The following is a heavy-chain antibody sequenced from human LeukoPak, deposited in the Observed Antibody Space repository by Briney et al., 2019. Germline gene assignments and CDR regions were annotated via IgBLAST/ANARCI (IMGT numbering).Heavy chain of an antibody. V-gene: IGHV3-11*01. CDR3: ARGRNVGKNRSGMDV. Sequence: GGSLRLSCAASGFTFSDYYMSWIRQAPGKGLEWVSYISSSGGTIYYADSVRGRFTISRDNAKNSLYLQMNSLRAEETAVYYCARGRNVGKNRSGMDVWGQGTTVTVSS. D-gene: IGHD2/OR15-2a*01. CDR2: ISSSGGTI. J-gene: IGHJ6*02. CDR1: GFTFSDYY.